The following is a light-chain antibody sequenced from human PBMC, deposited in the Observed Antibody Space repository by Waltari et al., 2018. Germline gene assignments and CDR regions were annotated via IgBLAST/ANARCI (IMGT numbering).Light chain of an antibody. Sequence: QSALTQPRSVSGSPGQSVTISCAGTGSDVGDFNSVSWYQQHPAKAPKLVIFDVTKRPSGVPDRFSGSQSGTSASLTVSGLQAEDEADYYCCSYAGIWVFGGGTKLTVL. V-gene: IGLV2-11*01. CDR3: CSYAGIWV. CDR1: GSDVGDFNS. J-gene: IGLJ3*02. CDR2: DVT.